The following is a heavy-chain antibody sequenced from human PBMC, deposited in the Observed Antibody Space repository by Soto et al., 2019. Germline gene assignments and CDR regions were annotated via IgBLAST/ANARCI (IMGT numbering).Heavy chain of an antibody. J-gene: IGHJ4*02. CDR1: GFTFNNND. CDR2: IRFSSGAT. D-gene: IGHD3-16*01. V-gene: IGHV3-23*01. Sequence: EVRLLESGGGLVQPGGSLRLSCAASGFTFNNNDMIWVRQAPGKGLEWVSGIRFSSGATYYTDFVKGRFTISGDYSKNTLYLEMNSLRVEDTAVYYGAKKGGGLAYWGQGTLVTVSS. CDR3: AKKGGGLAY.